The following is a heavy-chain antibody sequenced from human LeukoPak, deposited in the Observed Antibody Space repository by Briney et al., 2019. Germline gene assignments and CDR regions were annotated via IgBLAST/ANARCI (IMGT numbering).Heavy chain of an antibody. D-gene: IGHD3-16*02. V-gene: IGHV3-13*01. CDR1: GFTFSSYD. J-gene: IGHJ4*02. CDR2: IGTAGDT. CDR3: ARAHHRRVYDYVWGSYPY. Sequence: LTGGSLRLSCAASGFTFSSYDMHWVRQATGKGLEWVSAIGTAGDTYYPGSVKGRFTISRDNAKNSLYLQMNSLRAEDTAVYYCARAHHRRVYDYVWGSYPYWGQGTLVTVSS.